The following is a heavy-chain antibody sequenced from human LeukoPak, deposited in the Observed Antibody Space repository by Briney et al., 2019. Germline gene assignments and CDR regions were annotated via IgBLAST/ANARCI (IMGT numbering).Heavy chain of an antibody. CDR3: ARAGSSWSDNWFDP. CDR1: GGSFSGYY. Sequence: SETLSLTCAVYGGSFSGYYWSWIRQPPGKGLEWIGEINHSGSTNYNPSLKSRVTISVDTSKNQFSLKLSSVTAADTAVYYCARAGSSWSDNWFDPWGQEPWSPSPQ. CDR2: INHSGST. D-gene: IGHD6-13*01. V-gene: IGHV4-34*01. J-gene: IGHJ5*02.